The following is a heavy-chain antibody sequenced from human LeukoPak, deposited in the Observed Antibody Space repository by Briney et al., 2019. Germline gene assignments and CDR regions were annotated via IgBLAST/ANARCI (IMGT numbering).Heavy chain of an antibody. V-gene: IGHV1-69*13. CDR3: ARDGVRNMGLRLDY. CDR1: GGTFGVNA. CDR2: IIPIFPKS. Sequence: PVKVSCKASGGTFGVNAIHWVRQAPGQGLEWMGDIIPIFPKSNYAQKFQGRVTFTAGESTSTAYMEMSSLTSEDTAVYYCARDGVRNMGLRLDYWGQGTLGIVSS. J-gene: IGHJ4*02. D-gene: IGHD1-14*01.